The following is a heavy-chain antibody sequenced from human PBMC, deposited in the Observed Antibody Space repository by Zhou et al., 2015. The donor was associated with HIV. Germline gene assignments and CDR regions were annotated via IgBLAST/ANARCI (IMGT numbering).Heavy chain of an antibody. J-gene: IGHJ4*02. Sequence: QDQFVQSGPEAKEPGASVKISCKTPRGTLDKYAISWVRQVPGQGLEWMGGIFNVVFPYHFYARTFEGRLTVTADAAIDTSYMELRGLTSGDTAIYFCARGHAYFARRMESTFYFKRNHLDVWGQGSQVVVS. CDR1: RGTLDKYA. V-gene: IGHV1-69*12. CDR2: IFNVVFPY. D-gene: IGHD2/OR15-2a*01. CDR3: ARGHAYFARRMESTFYFKRNHLDV.